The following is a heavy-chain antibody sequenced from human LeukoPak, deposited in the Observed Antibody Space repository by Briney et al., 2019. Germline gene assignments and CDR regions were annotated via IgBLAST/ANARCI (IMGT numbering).Heavy chain of an antibody. CDR3: AREGYYDSSGYYY. CDR2: INPNSGGT. CDR1: GYTFTGYY. V-gene: IGHV1-2*02. D-gene: IGHD3-22*01. Sequence: GASVKVSCKASGYTFTGYYMHWVRQAPGQGLEWMGWINPNSGGTNYAQKFQVRVTMTRDTSISTAYMELSRLRSDDTAVYYCAREGYYDSSGYYYWGQGTLVTVSS. J-gene: IGHJ4*02.